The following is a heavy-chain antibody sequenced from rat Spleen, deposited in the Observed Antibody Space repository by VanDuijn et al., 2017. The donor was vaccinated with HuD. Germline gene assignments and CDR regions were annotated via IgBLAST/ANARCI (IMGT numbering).Heavy chain of an antibody. CDR1: GFSLTNYG. CDR3: ASQYYYDGYYRDY. V-gene: IGHV2-1*01. Sequence: QVQLKESGPGLVQPSQTLSLTCTVSGFSLTNYGVNWVRQPPGKGLEWMGGIWGDGSTNYNSALKSRLSISRDTSKSQVFLKMNSLQTEDTAIYFCASQYYYDGYYRDYWGQGVMVTVSS. J-gene: IGHJ2*01. D-gene: IGHD1-12*03. CDR2: IWGDGST.